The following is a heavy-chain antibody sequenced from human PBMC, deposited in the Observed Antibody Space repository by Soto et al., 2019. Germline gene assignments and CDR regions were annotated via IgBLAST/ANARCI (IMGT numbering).Heavy chain of an antibody. CDR1: GFTFSSYW. D-gene: IGHD3-9*01. CDR2: IKQDGSEK. Sequence: GGSLRLSCAASGFTFSSYWMSWVRQAPGKGLEWVANIKQDGSEKYYVDSVKGRFTISRDNAKNSLYLQMNSLRAEDTAVYYCARVEYFDCPSPSFYYYYGMDVWGQGTTVTVS. V-gene: IGHV3-7*03. J-gene: IGHJ6*02. CDR3: ARVEYFDCPSPSFYYYYGMDV.